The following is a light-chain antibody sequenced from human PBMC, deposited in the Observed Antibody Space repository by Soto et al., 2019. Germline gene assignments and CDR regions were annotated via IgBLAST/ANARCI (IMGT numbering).Light chain of an antibody. V-gene: IGLV4-69*01. CDR1: SGHSSYA. Sequence: QSVLTQSPSASASLGASVKLTCTLSSGHSSYAIAWHQQQPEKGPRYLMKLNSDGSHSKGDGIPDRFSGSSSGAERYLTISSLQSEDEADYYCQTTTVFGGGTKLTVL. J-gene: IGLJ2*01. CDR2: LNSDGSH. CDR3: QTTTV.